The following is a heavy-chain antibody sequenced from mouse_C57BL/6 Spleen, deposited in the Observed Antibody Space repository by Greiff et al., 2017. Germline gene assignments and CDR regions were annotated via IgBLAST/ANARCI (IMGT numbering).Heavy chain of an antibody. J-gene: IGHJ4*01. CDR3: ARAKYSNYGDAMDY. Sequence: VQLQQPGAELVRPGTSVKLSCKASGYTFTSYWMHWVKQRPGQGLEWIGVIDPSDSYTNYNQKFKGKATLTVDASSSRAYMQLSSLTSEDSAVYYCARAKYSNYGDAMDYWGQGTSVTVSS. V-gene: IGHV1-59*01. CDR1: GYTFTSYW. D-gene: IGHD2-5*01. CDR2: IDPSDSYT.